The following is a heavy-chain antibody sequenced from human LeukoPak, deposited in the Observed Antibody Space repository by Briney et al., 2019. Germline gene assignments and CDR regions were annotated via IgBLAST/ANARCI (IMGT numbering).Heavy chain of an antibody. CDR3: AKYPANFQVVPAAMRAFDI. D-gene: IGHD2-2*01. CDR1: GFTFSSYG. CDR2: IWYNGSNK. V-gene: IGHV3-30*02. J-gene: IGHJ3*02. Sequence: PWDSLRLSCAASGFTFSSYGMHWVRQAPGKCLEWVAFIWYNGSNKYYADSVKGRFTISRDNSKNTLYLQMNSLRAEDTAVYYCAKYPANFQVVPAAMRAFDIWGQGTMVTVSS.